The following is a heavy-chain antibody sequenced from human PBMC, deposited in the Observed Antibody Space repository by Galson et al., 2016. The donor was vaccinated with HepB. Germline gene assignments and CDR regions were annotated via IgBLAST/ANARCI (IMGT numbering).Heavy chain of an antibody. CDR2: ISSSGSTR. Sequence: SLRLSCAASGFTFSDYFMSWMRQAPGKGLEWVSYISSSGSTRYYADSVKGRFTISRDNGKDSLYLQMNSLRAEDTAVYYCARSTHWDTTGYYPFDYWGQGTLVTVSS. CDR3: ARSTHWDTTGYYPFDY. J-gene: IGHJ4*02. CDR1: GFTFSDYF. V-gene: IGHV3-11*01. D-gene: IGHD3-9*01.